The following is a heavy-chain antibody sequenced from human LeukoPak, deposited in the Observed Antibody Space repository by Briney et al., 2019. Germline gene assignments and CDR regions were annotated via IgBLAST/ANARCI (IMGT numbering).Heavy chain of an antibody. CDR3: ARGSLGLVLSHIDY. D-gene: IGHD6-19*01. J-gene: IGHJ4*02. V-gene: IGHV3-23*01. Sequence: GGSLRLSCAASEFTFSSFAMSWVRQPPGKGLEWVSTISSSGGSTFYAESVKGRFTISRDNNENMLYLQMNSLRVEDTAVYYCARGSLGLVLSHIDYWGQGTLVTVSS. CDR2: ISSSGGST. CDR1: EFTFSSFA.